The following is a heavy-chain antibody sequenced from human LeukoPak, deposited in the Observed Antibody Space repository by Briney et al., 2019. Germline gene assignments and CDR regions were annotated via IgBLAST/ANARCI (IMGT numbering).Heavy chain of an antibody. CDR2: VSANNGKT. V-gene: IGHV1-18*01. Sequence: ASVKVSCKASGYTFTSHGITWVRQAPGQGVEWMGWVSANNGKTNFAQKLQGRVTMTTDTSTSTAYMELRSLRSDDTAVCYCARASTDSSGYYLPDYWGQGTLVTVSS. CDR3: ARASTDSSGYYLPDY. J-gene: IGHJ4*02. D-gene: IGHD3-22*01. CDR1: GYTFTSHG.